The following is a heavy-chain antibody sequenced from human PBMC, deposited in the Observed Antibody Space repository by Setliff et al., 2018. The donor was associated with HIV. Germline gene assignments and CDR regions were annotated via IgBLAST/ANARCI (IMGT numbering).Heavy chain of an antibody. CDR3: ARASSDIPGVDSNYFDD. Sequence: SETLSLTCTVSGGSISSYYWSWIRQPPGKGLEWIGYISYSGSTNYNPSLKSRVTILVDTSKNHFSLKLTSVTAADTAVYYCARASSDIPGVDSNYFDDWGQGTLVTVSS. D-gene: IGHD2-2*01. V-gene: IGHV4-59*01. CDR1: GGSISSYY. CDR2: ISYSGST. J-gene: IGHJ4*02.